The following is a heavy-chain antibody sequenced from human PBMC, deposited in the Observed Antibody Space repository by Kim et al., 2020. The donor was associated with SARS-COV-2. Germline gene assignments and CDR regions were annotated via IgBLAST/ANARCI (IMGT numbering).Heavy chain of an antibody. V-gene: IGHV4-59*08. CDR3: ARQATPGMAASPTDF. J-gene: IGHJ4*02. CDR1: GDSLTNHH. CDR2: IYYTGSSA. D-gene: IGHD6-13*01. Sequence: SETLSLTCTVSGDSLTNHHWTWIRQPPGKGLEWIGSIYYTGSSANYSPSLKSRVTISVDTSKKQFSLKLTSVTAADTAVYYCARQATPGMAASPTDFWGQGTLVTVSS.